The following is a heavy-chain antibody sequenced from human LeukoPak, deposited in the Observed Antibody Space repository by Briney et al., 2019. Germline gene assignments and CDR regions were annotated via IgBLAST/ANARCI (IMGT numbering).Heavy chain of an antibody. D-gene: IGHD2-2*02. V-gene: IGHV1-8*01. CDR3: ATVTRDCSRASCYNY. CDR1: GYTFTSYD. Sequence: ASVKVSCKASGYTFTSYDINWVRQATGQGLEWMGWMNPNSGHTGYAQKFQGRITMTRNTPISTAYMELSSLGSEDTAVYYCATVTRDCSRASCYNYWGHGTLVTVSS. CDR2: MNPNSGHT. J-gene: IGHJ4*01.